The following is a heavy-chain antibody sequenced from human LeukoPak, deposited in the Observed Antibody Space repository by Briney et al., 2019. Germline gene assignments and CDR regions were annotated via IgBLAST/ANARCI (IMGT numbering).Heavy chain of an antibody. V-gene: IGHV4-59*08. CDR1: GDSISSFY. D-gene: IGHD2-8*01. J-gene: IGHJ5*01. CDR3: ALAPNSNWFDF. CDR2: IDYSGGS. Sequence: SENLSLTCSVSGDSISSFYWNWIRQPPGKRLEWIGNIDYSGGSNYNPSLESRVTISIDTSRKQFFLKLDSVTAADTAVYYCALAPNSNWFDFWGQGTLVTVSS.